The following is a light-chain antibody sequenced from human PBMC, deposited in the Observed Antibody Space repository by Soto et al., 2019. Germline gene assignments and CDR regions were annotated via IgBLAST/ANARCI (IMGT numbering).Light chain of an antibody. Sequence: QSALTQPASVSGSPGQSITISCTGTSSDVGDYKYVSWYQQHPDKAPKLIIFVNSNRPSGISNRFSASKSGNTASLTISGLPAADEADYYCSSYTSSDTPDVFGTGTKLTVL. V-gene: IGLV2-14*01. CDR3: SSYTSSDTPDV. CDR1: SSDVGDYKY. CDR2: VNS. J-gene: IGLJ1*01.